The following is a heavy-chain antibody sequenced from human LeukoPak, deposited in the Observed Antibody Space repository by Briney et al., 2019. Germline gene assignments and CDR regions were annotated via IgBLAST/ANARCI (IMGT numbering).Heavy chain of an antibody. CDR3: AKDLRTFYDSRGYNGMDV. V-gene: IGHV3-30*18. CDR2: MSYDGSDE. CDR1: GLLFIDYG. D-gene: IGHD3-22*01. Sequence: SGGSLRLSCAASGLLFIDYGMYWVRQAPGKGLDWVAVMSYDGSDEDYADSVKGRFTISRDNSKNTLFLQMNSLRTEDTAVYFCAKDLRTFYDSRGYNGMDVWGQGTTVTVSS. J-gene: IGHJ6*02.